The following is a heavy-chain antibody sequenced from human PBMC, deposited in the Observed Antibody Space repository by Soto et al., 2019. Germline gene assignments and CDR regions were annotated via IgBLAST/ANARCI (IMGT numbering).Heavy chain of an antibody. D-gene: IGHD6-19*01. J-gene: IGHJ4*02. CDR2: IYYSGST. CDR1: GGSISSYY. CDR3: ARVGQQWLGLDYYFDY. Sequence: ASETLSLTCTVSGGSISSYYWSWIRQPPGKGLEWIGYIYYSGSTNYNPSLKSRVTISVDTSKNQFSLKLSSVTAADTAVYYCARVGQQWLGLDYYFDYWGQGTLVTVS. V-gene: IGHV4-59*01.